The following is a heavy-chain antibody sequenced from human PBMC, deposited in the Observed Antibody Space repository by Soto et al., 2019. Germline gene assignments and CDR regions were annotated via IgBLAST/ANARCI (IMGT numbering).Heavy chain of an antibody. J-gene: IGHJ5*02. CDR2: IYYSGST. V-gene: IGHV4-31*03. CDR3: ARGDHIVVVPAARWGWFDP. D-gene: IGHD2-2*01. CDR1: GGSISSGGYY. Sequence: QVQLQESGPGLVKPSQTLSLTCTVSGGSISSGGYYWSWIRQHPGKGLEWIGYIYYSGSTYYNPSLKSRVTISVDTSKNQFSLKLSSVTAADTAVYYCARGDHIVVVPAARWGWFDPWGQGTLVTVSS.